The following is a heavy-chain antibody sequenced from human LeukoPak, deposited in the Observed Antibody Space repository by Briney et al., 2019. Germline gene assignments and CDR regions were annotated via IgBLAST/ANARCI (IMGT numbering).Heavy chain of an antibody. J-gene: IGHJ4*02. Sequence: SETLSLTCTVSGASLNNYYWSWIRQPPGRGLEWIGYIYYNGNTNYNPSLKSRVSISLDTSKNQFSLRLSSVTAVDTALYYCAREVRGLDYWGQGTLVTVSS. D-gene: IGHD3-10*01. CDR1: GASLNNYY. CDR2: IYYNGNT. CDR3: AREVRGLDY. V-gene: IGHV4-59*01.